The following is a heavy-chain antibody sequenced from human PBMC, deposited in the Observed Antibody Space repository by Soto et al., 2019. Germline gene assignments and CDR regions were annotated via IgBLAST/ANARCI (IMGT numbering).Heavy chain of an antibody. J-gene: IGHJ4*02. CDR2: IYYSGST. V-gene: IGHV4-59*01. Sequence: QVQLQESGPGLVKPSETLSLTCTVSGGSISSYYWSWIRQPPGKGLEWIGYIYYSGSTNYNPSLKSRVTISVDTSKNQFSLKLSSVTAADTAVYYCARSYPGRDCSGGSCYYFDYWGQGTLVTVSS. CDR3: ARSYPGRDCSGGSCYYFDY. D-gene: IGHD2-15*01. CDR1: GGSISSYY.